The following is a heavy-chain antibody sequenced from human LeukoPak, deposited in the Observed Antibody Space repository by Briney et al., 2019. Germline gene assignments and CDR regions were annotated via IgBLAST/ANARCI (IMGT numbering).Heavy chain of an antibody. D-gene: IGHD3-10*01. CDR1: GYSFTSYW. J-gene: IGHJ4*02. CDR2: IYPGDSDT. Sequence: GESLKISCKGSGYSFTSYWIGWVRQMPGKGLEWMGIIYPGDSDTRYNPSFQGQVTISADKSISTAYLQWSSLKASDTAMFFCAWIDFGSGSYYPDYWGQGTLVTVSS. CDR3: AWIDFGSGSYYPDY. V-gene: IGHV5-51*01.